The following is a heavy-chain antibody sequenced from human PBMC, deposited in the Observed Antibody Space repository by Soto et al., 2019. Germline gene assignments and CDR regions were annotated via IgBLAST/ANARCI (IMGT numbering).Heavy chain of an antibody. CDR1: GFTFSSYG. V-gene: IGHV3-30*18. Sequence: QGQLVESGGGVVQPGRSLRLSCAVSGFTFSSYGMHWVRQAPGKGVEWVGVISYDGINQYYADSVKGRFTISRDDSKNTLYLQMNSLRAEDTAMYYCAKDDVKTVSVYNTFDLWGQGTMVTVSS. D-gene: IGHD6-19*01. CDR2: ISYDGINQ. CDR3: AKDDVKTVSVYNTFDL. J-gene: IGHJ3*01.